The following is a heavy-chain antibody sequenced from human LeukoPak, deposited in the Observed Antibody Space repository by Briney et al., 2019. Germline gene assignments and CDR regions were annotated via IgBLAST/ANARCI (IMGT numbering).Heavy chain of an antibody. CDR2: ISSNSRYI. D-gene: IGHD3-10*01. J-gene: IGHJ4*02. V-gene: IGHV3-21*01. CDR3: ARDGLGSYDF. CDR1: GFDFSDYT. Sequence: PGGFLRLSCAASGFDFSDYTINWVRQAPGKGLEWLSSISSNSRYIYYADSVKGRLTVSRDNAKNSVYLQMNNLRGEDSAVYYCARDGLGSYDFWGQGTLVTVSS.